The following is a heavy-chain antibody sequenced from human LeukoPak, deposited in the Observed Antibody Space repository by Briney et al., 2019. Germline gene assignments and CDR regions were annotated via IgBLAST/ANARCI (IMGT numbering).Heavy chain of an antibody. CDR2: ISFDGSNK. J-gene: IGHJ4*02. Sequence: GGSLRLSCAASGFTFSSYTIHWVRQPPGKGLEWVAVISFDGSNKYYADSVKGRFTISRDNSKNTLSLHMNSLRAEDTSLYYCAKDRAAGAVTTYDSWGQGTLVTVSS. D-gene: IGHD4-17*01. V-gene: IGHV3-30-3*01. CDR1: GFTFSSYT. CDR3: AKDRAAGAVTTYDS.